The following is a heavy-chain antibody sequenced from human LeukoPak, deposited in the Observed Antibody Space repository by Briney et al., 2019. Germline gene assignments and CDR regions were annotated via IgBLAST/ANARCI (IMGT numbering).Heavy chain of an antibody. J-gene: IGHJ5*02. V-gene: IGHV1-8*01. Sequence: GATVTVSCTASGYTFITYDINWVRQAAGQGPEWMGWINPNSGTTGYAPRIQGRVHLTRNTPISTAYMELSDLKSDDTAIYYCVRAAQEDRDPQSGNQTGNWFNPWGQGTLVIVSS. CDR1: GYTFITYD. CDR2: INPNSGTT. CDR3: VRAAQEDRDPQSGNQTGNWFNP.